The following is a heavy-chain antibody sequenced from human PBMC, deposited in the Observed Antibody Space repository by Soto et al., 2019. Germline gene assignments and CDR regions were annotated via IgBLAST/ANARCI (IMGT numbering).Heavy chain of an antibody. V-gene: IGHV1-18*01. J-gene: IGHJ5*02. CDR2: ISAYNGNT. Sequence: GASVKVSCKASGYTFTSYGISWVRQAPGQGLEWMGWISAYNGNTNYAQKLQGRVTMTTDTSTSTAYMELSSLRSEDTAVYYCGRGNSPGTTIQPYNWFDPWGQGTLVTVSS. D-gene: IGHD1-7*01. CDR1: GYTFTSYG. CDR3: GRGNSPGTTIQPYNWFDP.